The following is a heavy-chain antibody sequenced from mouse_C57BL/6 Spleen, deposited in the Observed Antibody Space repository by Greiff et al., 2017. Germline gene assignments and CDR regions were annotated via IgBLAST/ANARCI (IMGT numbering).Heavy chain of an antibody. CDR2: IDPSDSET. Sequence: QVQLKQSGAELVRPGSSVKLSCKASGYTFTSYWMHWVKQRPIQGLEWIGNIDPSDSETHYNQKFKDKATLTVDKSSSTAYMQLSSLTSEDSAVYYCARDYDYDRGFTYWGQGTLVTVSA. CDR1: GYTFTSYW. V-gene: IGHV1-52*01. D-gene: IGHD2-4*01. J-gene: IGHJ3*01. CDR3: ARDYDYDRGFTY.